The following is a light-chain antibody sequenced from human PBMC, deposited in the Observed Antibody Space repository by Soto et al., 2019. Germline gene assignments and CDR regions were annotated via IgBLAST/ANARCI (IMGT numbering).Light chain of an antibody. V-gene: IGKV2-28*01. CDR1: QSLLHSNGYNY. J-gene: IGKJ2*01. CDR2: LGS. Sequence: DIVMTQSPLSLPVTPGEPASISCRSSQSLLHSNGYNYLDWYLQKPGQSPQLLIYLGSNRASGDPFRSXGSGSGTDFTLKISRVEAEDVGVYYCMQALQTPLYTFGQGTKLEIK. CDR3: MQALQTPLYT.